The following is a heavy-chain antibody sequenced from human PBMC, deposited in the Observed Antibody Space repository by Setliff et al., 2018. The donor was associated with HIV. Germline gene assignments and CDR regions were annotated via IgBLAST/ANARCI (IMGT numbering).Heavy chain of an antibody. D-gene: IGHD3-10*01. CDR2: IYYSGST. J-gene: IGHJ5*02. CDR3: ARVGDYGSGGWFDP. V-gene: IGHV4-39*06. CDR1: GGSISSSSYY. Sequence: SETLSLTCTVSGGSISSSSYYWGWIRQPPGKGLEWIGSIYYSGSTYYNPSLKSRVTISVDTSKNQFPLKLSSVTAADTAVYYCARVGDYGSGGWFDPWGQGTLVTVSS.